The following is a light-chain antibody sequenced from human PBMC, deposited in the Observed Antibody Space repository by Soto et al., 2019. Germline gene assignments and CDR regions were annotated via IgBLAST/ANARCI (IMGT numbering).Light chain of an antibody. CDR3: MKALQTPYT. V-gene: IGKV2-28*01. CDR2: LGF. Sequence: EIVMTQSPPSLTVTPGEPASISCRSSQRLLHSNGNNFLDWYLQKPGQSPQLLIYLGFNRASGVPDRVSGSGAGTDFTLKISRVEAEDVAVYYCMKALQTPYTFGQGTKLEIK. J-gene: IGKJ2*01. CDR1: QRLLHSNGNNF.